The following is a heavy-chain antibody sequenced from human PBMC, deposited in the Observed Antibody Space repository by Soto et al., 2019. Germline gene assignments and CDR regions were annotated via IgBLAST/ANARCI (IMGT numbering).Heavy chain of an antibody. J-gene: IGHJ5*02. Sequence: QVQLQESGPGLVKPSGTLSLTCAVSSGSISSSNWWSWVRQPPGKGLEWIGEIYHSGITNYNPSLKSRVTISVDKSKNQFSLKLSSGTAADTAVYYCATVGLGYCSGGRCYSSAWFDPWGQGTLVTVSS. D-gene: IGHD2-15*01. CDR2: IYHSGIT. CDR3: ATVGLGYCSGGRCYSSAWFDP. V-gene: IGHV4-4*02. CDR1: SGSISSSNW.